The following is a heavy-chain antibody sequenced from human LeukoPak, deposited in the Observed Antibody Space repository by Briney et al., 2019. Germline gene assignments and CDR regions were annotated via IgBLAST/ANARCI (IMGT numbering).Heavy chain of an antibody. Sequence: GGSLRLSCAASGFIFSSYGMHWVRQAPGKGLEWVAFIRYDGTNQYYADSVKGRFTISRDNSKNTLYLQMNSLRAEDTAVYYCAREDHSNYNYWGQGTLVTVSS. V-gene: IGHV3-30*02. J-gene: IGHJ4*02. D-gene: IGHD4-11*01. CDR1: GFIFSSYG. CDR2: IRYDGTNQ. CDR3: AREDHSNYNY.